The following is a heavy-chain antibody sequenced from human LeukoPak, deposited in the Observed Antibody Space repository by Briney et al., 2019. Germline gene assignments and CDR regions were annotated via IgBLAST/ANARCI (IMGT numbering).Heavy chain of an antibody. CDR2: MSPKSGNT. CDR1: GHTFTSHD. V-gene: IGHV1-8*01. D-gene: IGHD2-8*01. CDR3: TRGKDCADGICYED. Sequence: PGAPVKVSCKASGHTFTSHDINWVRQATGLGLEWLGWMSPKSGNTGYAQKFQGRVTMTRDTSISTAYMELSSLRFDDTAVYFCTRGKDCADGICYEDWGQGTLVTVSS. J-gene: IGHJ4*02.